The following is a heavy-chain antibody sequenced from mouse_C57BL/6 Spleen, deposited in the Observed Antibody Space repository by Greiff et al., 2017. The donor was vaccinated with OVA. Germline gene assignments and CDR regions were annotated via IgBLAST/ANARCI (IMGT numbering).Heavy chain of an antibody. J-gene: IGHJ1*03. D-gene: IGHD2-1*01. CDR2: IDPETGGT. CDR1: GYTFTDYE. V-gene: IGHV1-15*01. CDR3: TKGNSGYWYFDV. Sequence: VKLVESGAELVRPGASVTLSCKASGYTFTDYEMHWVKQTPVHGLEWIGAIDPETGGTAYNQKFKGKAILTADKSSSTAYMELRSLTSEDSAVYYCTKGNSGYWYFDVWGTGTTVTVSS.